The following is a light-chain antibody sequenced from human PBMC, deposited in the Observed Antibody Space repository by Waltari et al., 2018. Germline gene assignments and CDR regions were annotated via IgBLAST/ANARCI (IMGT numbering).Light chain of an antibody. V-gene: IGLV2-8*01. J-gene: IGLJ2*01. CDR3: SSYAVSNNLL. Sequence: QSALTQPPSASGSPGQSVTISCTGTSRDVGGYESVYLYQQPPGKAPSLIIYEVNRRPAGFPDRFSGSKSGNTASLTVSGLQAEDEADYYCSSYAVSNNLLFGGGTKLTVL. CDR2: EVN. CDR1: SRDVGGYES.